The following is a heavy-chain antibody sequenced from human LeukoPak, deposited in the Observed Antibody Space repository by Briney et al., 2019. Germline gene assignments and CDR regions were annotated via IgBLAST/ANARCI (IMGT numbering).Heavy chain of an antibody. V-gene: IGHV5-51*01. D-gene: IGHD3-10*01. CDR2: IYPGDSDT. CDR1: GYSFTSYW. J-gene: IGHJ3*02. Sequence: GESLKISCKGSGYSFTSYWIGWVCQMPGKGLEWMGIIYPGDSDTRYSPSFQGQVTISADKSISTAYLQWSSLKASDTAMYYCARPPYGSGSYDAFDIWGQGTMVTVSS. CDR3: ARPPYGSGSYDAFDI.